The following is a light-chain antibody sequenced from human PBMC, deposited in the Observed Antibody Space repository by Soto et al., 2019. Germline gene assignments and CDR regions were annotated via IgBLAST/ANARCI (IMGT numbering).Light chain of an antibody. CDR2: GAS. CDR3: QQYGSSPLYT. CDR1: QSVSSSY. J-gene: IGKJ2*01. V-gene: IGKV3-20*01. Sequence: EIVLTQSPGTLSLSPGERATLSCRASQSVSSSYFAWYQQKPGQAPRLLIYGASSRATGIPDRFSGSGSGTDFTLTISRLEPEAFAVYYCQQYGSSPLYTFGQGTKLEIK.